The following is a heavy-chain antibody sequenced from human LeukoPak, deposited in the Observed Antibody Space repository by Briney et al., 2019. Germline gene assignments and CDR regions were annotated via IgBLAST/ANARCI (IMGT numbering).Heavy chain of an antibody. CDR3: SRLIVGAAYTREPEAFDI. D-gene: IGHD1-26*01. CDR2: IRSKANSYAT. Sequence: GGSLKLSCAASVFTFSGSAMHWVRQAPGKGLEWVGRIRSKANSYATAYAASVKGRFTISRDDSKNTAYLQMNSLKTEDTAVYYCSRLIVGAAYTREPEAFDIWGQGTMVSVS. J-gene: IGHJ3*02. V-gene: IGHV3-73*01. CDR1: VFTFSGSA.